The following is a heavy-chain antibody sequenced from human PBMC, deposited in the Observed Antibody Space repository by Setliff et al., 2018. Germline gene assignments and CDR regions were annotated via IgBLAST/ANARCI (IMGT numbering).Heavy chain of an antibody. D-gene: IGHD3-16*02. CDR1: GFTFSNHW. CDR2: IKQDGSDK. CDR3: VNSYRGYDDYPDY. V-gene: IGHV3-7*03. J-gene: IGHJ4*02. Sequence: GGSLRLSCAASGFTFSNHWMTWVRQAPGKGLEWVANIKQDGSDKYYVGSVKGRFTISRDNAKNSLYLQMNSLRAEGTAVYYCVNSYRGYDDYPDYWGQGTLVTVSS.